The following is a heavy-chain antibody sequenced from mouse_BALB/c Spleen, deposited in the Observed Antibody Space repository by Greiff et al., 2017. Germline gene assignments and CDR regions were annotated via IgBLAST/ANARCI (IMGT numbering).Heavy chain of an antibody. CDR1: GFTFSSFG. CDR2: ISSGSSTI. J-gene: IGHJ4*01. V-gene: IGHV5-17*02. D-gene: IGHD2-14*01. CDR3: ARGYRYDNGAMDY. Sequence: EVKLVESGGGLVQPGGSRKLSCAASGFTFSSFGMHWVRQAPEKGLEWVAYISSGSSTIYYADTVKGRFTISRDNPKNTLFLQMTSLRSEDTAMYYCARGYRYDNGAMDYWGQGTSVTVSS.